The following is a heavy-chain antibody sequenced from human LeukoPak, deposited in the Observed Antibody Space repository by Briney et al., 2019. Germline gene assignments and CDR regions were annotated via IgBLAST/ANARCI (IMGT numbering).Heavy chain of an antibody. D-gene: IGHD5-18*01. V-gene: IGHV3-23*01. CDR2: ISESGTGT. J-gene: IGHJ4*02. Sequence: GGSLRLSCAASGVTFSRYAMSWVRQAPGKGLEWVSAISESGTGTYYADSVKGRFTISRDNSKNTLSLQMYSLRAEDTAVYYCAKDIAQGYTFGSIEQDYWGQGTLVTVSS. CDR1: GVTFSRYA. CDR3: AKDIAQGYTFGSIEQDY.